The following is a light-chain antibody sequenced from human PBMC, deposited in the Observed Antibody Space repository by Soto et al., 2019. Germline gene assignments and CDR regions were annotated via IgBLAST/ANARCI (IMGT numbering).Light chain of an antibody. CDR1: QSISTW. Sequence: IQMTQYPSTLSASVGDRVTITCRASQSISTWLAWYQQKPGKAPKLLIYDASSLQSGVPSRFSGSGSGTEFTLTISSLQPDDFATYYCQQYNSYSLTFGQGTKVDIK. V-gene: IGKV1-5*01. CDR3: QQYNSYSLT. J-gene: IGKJ1*01. CDR2: DAS.